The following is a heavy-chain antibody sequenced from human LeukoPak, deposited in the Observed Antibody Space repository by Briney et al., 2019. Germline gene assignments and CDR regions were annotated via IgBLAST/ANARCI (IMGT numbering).Heavy chain of an antibody. J-gene: IGHJ6*02. D-gene: IGHD3-10*01. CDR1: GGSITINGLS. CDR3: ARHSTTLVRGVPYYYYGLDV. Sequence: SETLSLTCAVSGGSITINGLSWLWIRQPPGKGLECIVYIYHSGSAYYNPSLMSRVTMSVDKSKNLFSLNLSSVTAADTAVYYCARHSTTLVRGVPYYYYGLDVWGQGTTVTVSS. V-gene: IGHV4-30-2*01. CDR2: IYHSGSA.